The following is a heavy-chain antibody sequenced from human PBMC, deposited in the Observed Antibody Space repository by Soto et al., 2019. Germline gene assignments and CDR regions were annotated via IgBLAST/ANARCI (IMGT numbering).Heavy chain of an antibody. D-gene: IGHD3-22*01. V-gene: IGHV3-30*18. J-gene: IGHJ4*02. CDR3: AKDREESGYYPYYFDY. CDR1: GFTFSNYG. Sequence: QVQLEESGGGVVQPGRSLRLSCAASGFTFSNYGMHWVRQAPGKGLEWVAFISYDGNNKYYADSVKGRFTISRDNSKNTPYLQMNSLRAEDTALYYCAKDREESGYYPYYFDYWGQGTLVTVSS. CDR2: ISYDGNNK.